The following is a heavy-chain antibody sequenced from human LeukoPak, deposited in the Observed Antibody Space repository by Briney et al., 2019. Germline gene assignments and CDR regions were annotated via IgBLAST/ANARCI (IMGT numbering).Heavy chain of an antibody. J-gene: IGHJ5*02. Sequence: NTSETLSLTCTVSGGSISSSSYYWGWIRQPPGKGLEWIGSIYYSGSTYYNPSLKSRVTISVDTSKNQFSLKLSSVTAADTAVYYCARDAVVATMEVFWFDPWGQGTLVTVSS. D-gene: IGHD5-12*01. V-gene: IGHV4-39*07. CDR2: IYYSGST. CDR3: ARDAVVATMEVFWFDP. CDR1: GGSISSSSYY.